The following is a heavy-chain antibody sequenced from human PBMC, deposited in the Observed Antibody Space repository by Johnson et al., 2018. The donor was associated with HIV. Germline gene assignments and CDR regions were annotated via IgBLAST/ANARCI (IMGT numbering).Heavy chain of an antibody. CDR3: AKVAVATAAGGVALDI. V-gene: IGHV3-33*06. J-gene: IGHJ3*02. CDR1: GFTFSNYG. D-gene: IGHD6-13*01. Sequence: QLVESGGGVVQPGRSLRLSCAASGFTFSNYGMHWVRQAPGKGLEWVAVIWFDGNNKHYSDSVKGRFTISRDNSNNILYLQMNSLRVEDTAVYYCAKVAVATAAGGVALDIWGPGTMVTVS. CDR2: IWFDGNNK.